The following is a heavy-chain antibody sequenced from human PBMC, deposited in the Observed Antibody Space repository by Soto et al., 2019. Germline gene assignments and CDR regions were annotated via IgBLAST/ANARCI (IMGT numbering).Heavy chain of an antibody. Sequence: PSETLSFTCAVYGGSFSGYYWSWIRQPPGKGLEWIGEINHSGSTNYNPSLKSRVTISVDTSKNQFSLKLSSVTAADTAVYYCARGRQWLAYYYYGMDVWGQGTTVTVSS. V-gene: IGHV4-34*01. D-gene: IGHD6-19*01. CDR1: GGSFSGYY. CDR2: INHSGST. CDR3: ARGRQWLAYYYYGMDV. J-gene: IGHJ6*02.